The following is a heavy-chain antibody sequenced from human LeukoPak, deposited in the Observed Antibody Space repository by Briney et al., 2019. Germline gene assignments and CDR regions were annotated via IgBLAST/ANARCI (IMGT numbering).Heavy chain of an antibody. CDR1: GYTFTSYG. Sequence: ASVKVSCKASGYTFTSYGISWVRQAAGQGLEWMGWISAYNGNTNYAQKLQGRVTMTTDTSTSTAYTELRSLRSDDPAVYYCARDSGPFDYCSGGSCFDYWGQGTLVTVSS. V-gene: IGHV1-18*01. J-gene: IGHJ4*02. CDR2: ISAYNGNT. D-gene: IGHD2-15*01. CDR3: ARDSGPFDYCSGGSCFDY.